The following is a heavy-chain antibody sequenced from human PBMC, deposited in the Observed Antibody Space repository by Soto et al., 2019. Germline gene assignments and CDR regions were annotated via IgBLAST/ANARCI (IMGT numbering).Heavy chain of an antibody. CDR1: GASISRYY. Sequence: QVRLQESGPGLVKPSETLSLTCTVSGASISRYYWCWIRQSPGKGLEWIGYLYNTGSTIYNPSLTSRVTISVDTSKYQFSLMMTSVTAADTAVYYCARELWGYCGGDCYPLDVWGQGTTVTVSS. V-gene: IGHV4-59*01. CDR3: ARELWGYCGGDCYPLDV. CDR2: LYNTGST. J-gene: IGHJ6*02. D-gene: IGHD2-21*02.